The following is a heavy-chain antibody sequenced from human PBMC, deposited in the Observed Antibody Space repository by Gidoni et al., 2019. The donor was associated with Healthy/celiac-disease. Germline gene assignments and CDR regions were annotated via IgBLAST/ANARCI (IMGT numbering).Heavy chain of an antibody. CDR2: ISSSSSYT. Sequence: QVQLVESGGGLGKPGGSLRLSCAASGFTFSDYYMSWIRQAPGKGLEWVSYISSSSSYTNYADSVKGRFTISRDNAKNSLYLQMNSLRAEDTAVYYCARDRGYGDPRFSYWGQGTLVTVSS. V-gene: IGHV3-11*05. CDR1: GFTFSDYY. D-gene: IGHD4-17*01. CDR3: ARDRGYGDPRFSY. J-gene: IGHJ4*02.